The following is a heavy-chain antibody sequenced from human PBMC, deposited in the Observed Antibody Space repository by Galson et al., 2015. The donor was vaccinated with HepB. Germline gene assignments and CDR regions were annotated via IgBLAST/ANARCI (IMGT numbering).Heavy chain of an antibody. CDR3: VKDLGVGAVADRFTS. Sequence: SLRLSCAASGFTFSSYGMHWVRQAPGKGLEWLAVISYDGSEKFYADSVKGRFTISRDNSKNTLYLQMNSLRPDDTAMYYCVKDLGVGAVADRFTSWGQGTLVTVSS. J-gene: IGHJ5*02. CDR1: GFTFSSYG. D-gene: IGHD6-19*01. V-gene: IGHV3-30*18. CDR2: ISYDGSEK.